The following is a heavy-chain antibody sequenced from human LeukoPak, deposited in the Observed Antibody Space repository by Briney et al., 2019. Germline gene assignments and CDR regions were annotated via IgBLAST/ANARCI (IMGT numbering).Heavy chain of an antibody. J-gene: IGHJ4*02. CDR1: GGSISSSTYY. Sequence: PSETLSLTCTVSGGSISSSTYYWGWIRQPPGKGLEWIGSISYSGSTYYNPSLKSRVTISVDTSKNQFSLRLSSVTAADTAVYHCARHYYDSSDYYPYYFNYWGQGTLVTVPS. CDR3: ARHYYDSSDYYPYYFNY. D-gene: IGHD3-22*01. CDR2: ISYSGST. V-gene: IGHV4-39*01.